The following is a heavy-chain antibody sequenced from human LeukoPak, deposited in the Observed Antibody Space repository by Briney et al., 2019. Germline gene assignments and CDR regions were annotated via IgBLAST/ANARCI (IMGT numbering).Heavy chain of an antibody. Sequence: GGSLRLSCAVSGITLSNYAMSWVRQAPGKGLEWVSAISGSGGSTYYADSVKGRFTISRDNSKNTLYLQMNSLRAEDTAVYYCAKDHHHYGSGTNFDYWGQGTLVTVSS. CDR1: GITLSNYA. D-gene: IGHD3-10*01. J-gene: IGHJ4*02. V-gene: IGHV3-23*01. CDR3: AKDHHHYGSGTNFDY. CDR2: ISGSGGST.